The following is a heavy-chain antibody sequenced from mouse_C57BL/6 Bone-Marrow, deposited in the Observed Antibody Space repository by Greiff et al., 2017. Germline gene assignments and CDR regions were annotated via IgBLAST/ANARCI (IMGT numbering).Heavy chain of an antibody. D-gene: IGHD5-1*01. CDR2: IYPGNSDT. CDR1: GYTFTSYW. J-gene: IGHJ4*01. CDR3: AIPPYYAMDY. Sequence: VQLQQSGTVLARPGASVKMSCKTSGYTFTSYWMHWVKQRPGQGLEWIGAIYPGNSDTSYNQKFKGKAKLTAVTSASTAYMERSSLTNADSAVYYCAIPPYYAMDYWGQGTPVTVSS. V-gene: IGHV1-5*01.